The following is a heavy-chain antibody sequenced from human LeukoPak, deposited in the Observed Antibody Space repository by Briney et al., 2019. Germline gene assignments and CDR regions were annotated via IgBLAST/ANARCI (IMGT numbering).Heavy chain of an antibody. J-gene: IGHJ4*02. CDR1: GFPFSSSA. Sequence: GGSLRLSCAASGFPFSSSAMSWVRQAPGKGLEWVSVISNNGGYTYYADSVQGRFTISRDNSKSTLCLQMNSLRAEDTAVYYCAKQLGYCSDGSCYFPYWGQGTLVTVSS. CDR3: AKQLGYCSDGSCYFPY. V-gene: IGHV3-23*01. CDR2: ISNNGGYT. D-gene: IGHD2-15*01.